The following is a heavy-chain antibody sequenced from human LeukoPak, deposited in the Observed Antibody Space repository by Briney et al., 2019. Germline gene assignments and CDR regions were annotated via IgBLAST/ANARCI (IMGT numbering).Heavy chain of an antibody. Sequence: PSETLSLTCTVSGGSISSHYWNWIRQPPGKGLEWIGYIYYSGSTIYNPSLNSRVTISVDTSKNQFSLKLTSVTAADTAVYYCARDLCSGGSCYPGWFDPWGQGTLVTVSS. CDR2: IYYSGST. CDR3: ARDLCSGGSCYPGWFDP. V-gene: IGHV4-59*11. J-gene: IGHJ5*02. D-gene: IGHD2-15*01. CDR1: GGSISSHY.